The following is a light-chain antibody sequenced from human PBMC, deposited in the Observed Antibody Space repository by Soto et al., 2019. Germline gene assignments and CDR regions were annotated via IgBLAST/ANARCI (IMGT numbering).Light chain of an antibody. V-gene: IGKV3-11*01. J-gene: IGKJ1*01. Sequence: EIVLTQSPATLSLSPGERATLSCRAGQSVNSYLAWYQQKPGQAPRLLIYDASNRATGIPARFSGSGSGTDFTLTISSLEPEDFAVYYCQQRSNWRTFGQGTKVEIK. CDR1: QSVNSY. CDR2: DAS. CDR3: QQRSNWRT.